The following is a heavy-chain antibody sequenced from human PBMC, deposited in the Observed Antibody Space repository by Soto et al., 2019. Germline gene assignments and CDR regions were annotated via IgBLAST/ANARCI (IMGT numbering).Heavy chain of an antibody. V-gene: IGHV3-72*01. Sequence: GGSLRLSCAASGFTFSDHYMDWVRQAPGKGLEWVGRTRNKANSYTTEYAASVKGRFTISRDDSKNSLYLQMNSLKTEDTAVYYCARESPYDFWSGNYYYYGMDVWGQGTTVTVSS. CDR2: TRNKANSYTT. J-gene: IGHJ6*02. D-gene: IGHD3-3*01. CDR1: GFTFSDHY. CDR3: ARESPYDFWSGNYYYYGMDV.